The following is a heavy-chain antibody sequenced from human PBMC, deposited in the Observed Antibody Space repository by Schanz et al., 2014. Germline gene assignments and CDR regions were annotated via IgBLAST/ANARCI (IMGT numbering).Heavy chain of an antibody. V-gene: IGHV1-18*04. J-gene: IGHJ4*02. CDR1: GGTFSTYP. CDR2: ISAYNGNT. Sequence: QVQLVQSGAEVKKPGSSMKVSCKASGGTFSTYPINWLRQAPGQGLEWMGWISAYNGNTNYAQKLQGRVTMTTDTSTSTAYMELRNLRSDDTAVYYCARAKRFGDMDVWGQGTLVTVSS. D-gene: IGHD3-10*01. CDR3: ARAKRFGDMDV.